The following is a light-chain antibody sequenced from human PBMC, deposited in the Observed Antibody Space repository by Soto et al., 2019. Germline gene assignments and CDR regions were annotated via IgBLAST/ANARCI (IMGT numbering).Light chain of an antibody. CDR2: KGT. CDR3: CSSAPESTYV. CDR1: SDDVGAYNS. Sequence: QSVLAQPASVSGSPGQSITISCTGTSDDVGAYNSVSWYQQLPHKAPQVILYKGTQRPSGVSSRFSGSTSGNAASLTISGLQADDEADYFCCSSAPESTYVFGTGTKLPS. V-gene: IGLV2-23*01. J-gene: IGLJ1*01.